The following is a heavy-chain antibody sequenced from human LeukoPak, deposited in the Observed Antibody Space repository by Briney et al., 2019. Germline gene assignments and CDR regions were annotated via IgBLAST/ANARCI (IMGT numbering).Heavy chain of an antibody. CDR1: GYSISSGYY. CDR3: ARLAYSSGWYVYY. D-gene: IGHD6-19*01. Sequence: SETLSLTCAVSGYSISSGYYWGWIRQPPGKGLEWIGSIYHSGSTYYNPSLKSRVTISVDTSKNQFSLKLSSVTAADTAVYYCARLAYSSGWYVYYWGQETLVTVSS. V-gene: IGHV4-38-2*01. J-gene: IGHJ4*02. CDR2: IYHSGST.